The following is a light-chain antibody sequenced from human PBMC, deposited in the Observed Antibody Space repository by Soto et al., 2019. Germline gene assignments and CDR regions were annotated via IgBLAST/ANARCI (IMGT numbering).Light chain of an antibody. Sequence: EIVMTQSPATLSVSPGERATLSCRASQSVSSNLAWYQQKPGQAPRLLIYGASTRATGIPARFSGSGSGTEFTLTISSLQSEEFEVYYCQQYNNWPTFGPGAKVDIK. CDR2: GAS. CDR1: QSVSSN. CDR3: QQYNNWPT. V-gene: IGKV3-15*01. J-gene: IGKJ3*01.